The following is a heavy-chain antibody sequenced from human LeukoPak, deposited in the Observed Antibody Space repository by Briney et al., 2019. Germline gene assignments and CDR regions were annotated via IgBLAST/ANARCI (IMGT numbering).Heavy chain of an antibody. D-gene: IGHD3-16*01. CDR1: GFTFSSYW. Sequence: GGSLRLSCAASGFTFSSYWMNWARQAPGKGLEWVACINHNGNVNYYVDSVKGRFTISRDNAKNSLYLQMSSLRAEDTAVYFCARGGGLDVWGQGATVTVSS. CDR2: INHNGNVN. J-gene: IGHJ6*02. V-gene: IGHV3-7*03. CDR3: ARGGGLDV.